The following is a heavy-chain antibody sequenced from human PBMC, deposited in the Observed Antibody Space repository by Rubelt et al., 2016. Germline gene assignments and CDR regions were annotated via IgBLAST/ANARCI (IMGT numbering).Heavy chain of an antibody. D-gene: IGHD3-22*01. CDR3: ARGLYDSTSPIDY. V-gene: IGHV4-34*01. Sequence: QVQLQQWGAGLLKPSETLSLTCAVYGGSFSGYYWSWIRQPPGKGLEWIGEINHSGSTNYNPSLKRRVTISVDTPKNQFSLKLSSVTAADTAVYYCARGLYDSTSPIDYWGQGTLVTVSS. J-gene: IGHJ4*02. CDR1: GGSFSGYY. CDR2: INHSGST.